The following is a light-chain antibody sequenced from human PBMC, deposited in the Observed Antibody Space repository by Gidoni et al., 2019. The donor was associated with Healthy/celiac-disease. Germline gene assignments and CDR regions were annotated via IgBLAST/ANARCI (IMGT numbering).Light chain of an antibody. Sequence: EIVLTQSPGTLSLSPGERATLSCRASQTVSSRYLAWYQQKPGQAPRLLIYGASSRATGLPERFSGSGSGTDFTITISRLEPEDFAVYYCQQYGSSPTFGQXTKVEIK. CDR2: GAS. CDR1: QTVSSRY. J-gene: IGKJ1*01. V-gene: IGKV3-20*01. CDR3: QQYGSSPT.